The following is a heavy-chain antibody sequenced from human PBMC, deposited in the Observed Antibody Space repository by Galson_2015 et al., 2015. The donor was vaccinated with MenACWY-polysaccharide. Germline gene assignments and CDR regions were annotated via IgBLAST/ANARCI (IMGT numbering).Heavy chain of an antibody. V-gene: IGHV4-4*02. CDR2: IHHTENT. CDR3: ASRDRRTGSPY. D-gene: IGHD3-9*01. J-gene: IGHJ4*02. Sequence: ETLSLTCAPSGGSISSRDWWRWVRPPPGEGLEWIGEIHHTENTNYNSSLKSRASVTVNKSKNQFSLKLSSVTVADTAVYYCASRDRRTGSPYWGQGILVTVSS. CDR1: GGSISSRDW.